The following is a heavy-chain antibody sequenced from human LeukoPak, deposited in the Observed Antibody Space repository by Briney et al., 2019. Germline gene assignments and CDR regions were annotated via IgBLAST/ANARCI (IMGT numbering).Heavy chain of an antibody. CDR1: GFTFDDYG. D-gene: IGHD6-13*01. V-gene: IGHV3-20*04. CDR2: INWNGGST. CDR3: ARDRTGYSSSWYDC. Sequence: PGGSLRLSCAAPGFTFDDYGMSWVRHAPGKGLEWVSGINWNGGSTGYADSVKGRFTISRDNAKNSLYLQMNSLRAEDTALYYCARDRTGYSSSWYDCWGQGTLVTVSS. J-gene: IGHJ5*01.